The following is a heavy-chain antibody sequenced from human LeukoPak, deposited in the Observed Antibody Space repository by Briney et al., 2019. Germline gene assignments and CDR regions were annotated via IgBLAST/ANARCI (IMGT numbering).Heavy chain of an antibody. Sequence: PGGSLRLSCTAFGFSFGDHAMSWVRQAPGKGLEWVGFIRSKAYGGTTEYAASVKGRFTISREDSISIAYLQMNSLKTEDTAVYFCTRGPILLWLYSGMDVWGQGTTVIVSS. J-gene: IGHJ6*02. CDR2: IRSKAYGGTT. CDR1: GFSFGDHA. CDR3: TRGPILLWLYSGMDV. V-gene: IGHV3-49*04. D-gene: IGHD2-15*01.